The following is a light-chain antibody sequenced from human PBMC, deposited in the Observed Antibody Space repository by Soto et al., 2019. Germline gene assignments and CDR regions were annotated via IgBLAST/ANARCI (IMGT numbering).Light chain of an antibody. Sequence: EIVLTQSPGTLSLSPGERATLSCRASQSVSSTYLAWYQQKPGQAPRLLIYGASSRATGIPDRFSGSGSGTDVTLTISRLEPEDFAVYYCQHYGSLVLTFGGGTKVELK. CDR2: GAS. V-gene: IGKV3-20*01. CDR1: QSVSSTY. J-gene: IGKJ4*01. CDR3: QHYGSLVLT.